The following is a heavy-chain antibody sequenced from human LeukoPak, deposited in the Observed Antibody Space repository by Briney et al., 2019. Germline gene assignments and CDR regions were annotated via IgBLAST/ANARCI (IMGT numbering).Heavy chain of an antibody. CDR3: ARDIVATTEDY. CDR1: GFTFDDYT. CDR2: ISWDGGST. D-gene: IGHD5-12*01. J-gene: IGHJ4*02. Sequence: GGSLRLSCAASGFTFDDYTMHWVRQAPGKGLELVSLISWDGGSTNYADSVKGRFTISRDNSKNSLYLQMNSLRTEDTALYYCARDIVATTEDYWGQGTLVTVSS. V-gene: IGHV3-43*01.